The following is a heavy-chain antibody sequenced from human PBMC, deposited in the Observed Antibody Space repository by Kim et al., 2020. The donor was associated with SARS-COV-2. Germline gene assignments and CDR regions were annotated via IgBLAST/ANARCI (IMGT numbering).Heavy chain of an antibody. CDR1: GFTFSSYG. Sequence: GGSLRLSCAASGFTFSSYGMHWVRQAPGKGLEWVAVIWYDGSNKYYADSVKGRFTISRDNSKNTLYLQMNSLRAEDTAVYYCARDRVWIAAGGYFDYWGQGTLVTVSS. CDR3: ARDRVWIAAGGYFDY. CDR2: IWYDGSNK. D-gene: IGHD6-13*01. J-gene: IGHJ4*02. V-gene: IGHV3-33*01.